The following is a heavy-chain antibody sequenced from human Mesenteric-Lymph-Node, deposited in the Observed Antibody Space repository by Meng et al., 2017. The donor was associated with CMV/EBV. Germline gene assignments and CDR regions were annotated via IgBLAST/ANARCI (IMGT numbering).Heavy chain of an antibody. CDR2: ISDDGSRI. D-gene: IGHD6-25*01. V-gene: IGHV3-74*01. CDR1: GFTFSSYG. Sequence: GGSLRLSCAASGFTFSSYGMHWVRQAPGKGLVWVSLISDDGSRIGYADSVKGRFTITRDNANNMLYMEMNSLRTEDTAVYYCVAADKETWGQGTLVTVSS. J-gene: IGHJ5*02. CDR3: VAADKET.